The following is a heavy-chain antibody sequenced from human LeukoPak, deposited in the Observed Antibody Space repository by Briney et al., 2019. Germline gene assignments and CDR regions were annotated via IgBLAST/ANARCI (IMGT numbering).Heavy chain of an antibody. CDR3: ARDLRYSSSWFGFFDG. D-gene: IGHD6-13*01. V-gene: IGHV4-59*01. Sequence: SETLSLTCTVSGGSISSYYWSWIRQPPGKGLEWIGYIYYSGSTNYNPSLKSRVTISVDTSKNQFSLKLSSVTAADTAVYYCARDLRYSSSWFGFFDGWGQGTLVTVSS. CDR1: GGSISSYY. CDR2: IYYSGST. J-gene: IGHJ4*02.